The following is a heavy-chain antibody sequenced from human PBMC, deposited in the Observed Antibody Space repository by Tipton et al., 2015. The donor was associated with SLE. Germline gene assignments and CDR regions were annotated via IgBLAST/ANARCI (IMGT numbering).Heavy chain of an antibody. CDR2: VSVGGTTM. Sequence: SLRLSCAASGFTFRTYEMNWVRLAPGKGLEWISYVSVGGTTMYYGDSVKGRFTISRDNAKNSLYLQMNSLRAEDTAVYYCARGDFWSGPSIEYFQHWGQGTLVIVSS. CDR3: ARGDFWSGPSIEYFQH. D-gene: IGHD3-3*01. V-gene: IGHV3-48*03. J-gene: IGHJ1*01. CDR1: GFTFRTYE.